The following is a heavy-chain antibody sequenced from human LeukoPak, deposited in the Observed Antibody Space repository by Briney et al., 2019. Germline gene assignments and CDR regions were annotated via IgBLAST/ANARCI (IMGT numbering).Heavy chain of an antibody. CDR3: AKSRAAAIYY. CDR2: ISSSSSYI. CDR1: GGSFSGYY. J-gene: IGHJ4*02. D-gene: IGHD6-13*01. Sequence: PSETLSLTCAVYGGSFSGYYWSWVRQAPGKGLEWVSSISSSSSYIYYADSVKGRFTISRDNAKNSLYLQMNSLRAEDTAVYYCAKSRAAAIYYWGQGTLVTVSS. V-gene: IGHV3-21*01.